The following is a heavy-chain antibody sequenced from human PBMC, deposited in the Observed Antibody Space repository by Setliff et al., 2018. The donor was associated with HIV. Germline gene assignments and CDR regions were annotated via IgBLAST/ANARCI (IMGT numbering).Heavy chain of an antibody. CDR2: VHKSGNS. D-gene: IGHD4-4*01. Sequence: PSETLSLTCSVSGGSISVNNYYWAWVRQPPGKGLEWIGSVHKSGNSYYKPSLKSRATISVDTSENHFSLRLSSVTAADTAVYYCARLDYSNYYSYYIDVWDEGTMVTSP. CDR1: GGSISVNNYY. J-gene: IGHJ6*03. CDR3: ARLDYSNYYSYYIDV. V-gene: IGHV4-39*02.